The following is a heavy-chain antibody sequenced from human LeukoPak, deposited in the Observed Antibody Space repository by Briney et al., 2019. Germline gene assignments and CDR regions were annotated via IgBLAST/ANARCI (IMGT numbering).Heavy chain of an antibody. CDR3: VKWGDYDILTGYYVPDF. D-gene: IGHD3-9*01. Sequence: GGSLRLSCAASGFIFRKYDMSWVRLAPGKGLEWVSSITGTGDTTYYADSVKGRFTISRDNSKNALYVEMNTLRAEDTAVYYCVKWGDYDILTGYYVPDFWGQGTLVTVSS. V-gene: IGHV3-23*01. CDR2: ITGTGDTT. CDR1: GFIFRKYD. J-gene: IGHJ4*02.